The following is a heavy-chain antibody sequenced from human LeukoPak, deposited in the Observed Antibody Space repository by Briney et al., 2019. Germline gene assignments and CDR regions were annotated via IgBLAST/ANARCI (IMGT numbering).Heavy chain of an antibody. CDR1: GFTFSSYW. Sequence: QPGGSLRLPCAASGFTFSSYWMSWVRQAPGKGLEWVANIKQDGSEKYYVDSVKGRFTISRDNSKNTLYLQMNSLRAEDTAVYYCAKGKEGTYDYYYMDVWGKGTTVTVSS. CDR2: IKQDGSEK. CDR3: AKGKEGTYDYYYMDV. D-gene: IGHD1-1*01. V-gene: IGHV3-7*03. J-gene: IGHJ6*03.